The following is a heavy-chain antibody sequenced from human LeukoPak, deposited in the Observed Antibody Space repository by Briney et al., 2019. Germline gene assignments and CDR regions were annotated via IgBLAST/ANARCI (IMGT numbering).Heavy chain of an antibody. V-gene: IGHV3-53*01. CDR1: GFTVNTHY. D-gene: IGHD5-18*01. CDR3: ARASVGYSYGSRGRAFDI. Sequence: GGSLRLSCAASGFTVNTHYMSWIRQAPGKGLEWVSFIHSGGSTYYADSVKGRFNISRDNSKNTLYLQMNSLRVEDTAVYYCARASVGYSYGSRGRAFDIWGQGTTVTVAS. J-gene: IGHJ3*02. CDR2: IHSGGST.